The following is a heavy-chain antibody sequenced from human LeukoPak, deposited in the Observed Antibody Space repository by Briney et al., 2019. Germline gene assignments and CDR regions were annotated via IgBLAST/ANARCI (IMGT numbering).Heavy chain of an antibody. D-gene: IGHD3-10*01. Sequence: GGSLRLSCAASGSAFSTYGMHWVRQAPGKGLEWVAFIRLDGSNTKYADSVKGRFTISRDNSKNTLYLQMNSLRAEDTAVYYCARDQGGSGMGQLLTVLDYYYYYMDVWGKGTTVTVSS. CDR1: GSAFSTYG. CDR3: ARDQGGSGMGQLLTVLDYYYYYMDV. V-gene: IGHV3-30*02. CDR2: IRLDGSNT. J-gene: IGHJ6*03.